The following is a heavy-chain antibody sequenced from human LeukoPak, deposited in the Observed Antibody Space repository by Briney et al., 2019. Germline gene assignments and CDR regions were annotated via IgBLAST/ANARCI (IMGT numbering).Heavy chain of an antibody. CDR2: FDPEDGET. J-gene: IGHJ4*02. CDR3: ATKLSVREVVVINTAFDY. D-gene: IGHD3-22*01. Sequence: ASVNVSCTVSGYTLTELSMHWVRQAPGKGLEWMGGFDPEDGETIYAQKFQGRVTMTEDTSTDTAYMELSSLRSEDTAVYYCATKLSVREVVVINTAFDYWGQGTLVTVSS. V-gene: IGHV1-24*01. CDR1: GYTLTELS.